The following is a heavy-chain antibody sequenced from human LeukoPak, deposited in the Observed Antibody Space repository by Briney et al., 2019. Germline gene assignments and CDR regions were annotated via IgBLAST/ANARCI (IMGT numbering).Heavy chain of an antibody. V-gene: IGHV1-2*02. CDR1: GYTFTGYH. CDR2: INPNSGGT. D-gene: IGHD6-6*01. CDR3: ARGWAIAARRVWFDP. Sequence: ASVKVSCKASGYTFTGYHMHWVRQAPGQGLEWMGLINPNSGGTNYAQKFQGRVTMTRDTSISTAYMELSRLRSDDTAVYYCARGWAIAARRVWFDPWGQGTLVTVSS. J-gene: IGHJ5*02.